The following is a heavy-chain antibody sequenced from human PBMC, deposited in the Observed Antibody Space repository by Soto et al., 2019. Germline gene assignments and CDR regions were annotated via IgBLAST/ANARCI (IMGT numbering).Heavy chain of an antibody. CDR1: GFTFSTYS. CDR2: ISTISSTI. Sequence: EVQLVESGGGLVQPGGSLRLSCAASGFTFSTYSLNWVRQAPGKGLEWVSYISTISSTIYYADSVKGRFTISRDNDKNWRYLQKNSRRDEDTAMYYCATIRRGACYIWGQGTMVPVSS. D-gene: IGHD2-2*02. V-gene: IGHV3-48*02. J-gene: IGHJ3*02. CDR3: ATIRRGACYI.